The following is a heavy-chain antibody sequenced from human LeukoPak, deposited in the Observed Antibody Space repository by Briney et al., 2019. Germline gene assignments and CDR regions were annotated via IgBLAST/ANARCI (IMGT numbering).Heavy chain of an antibody. Sequence: GGSLRLSCAASGFTFSSSWMNWVRQAPGKGLEWVAGISGNGVLTYYADSVKGRFTVSRDNSKNTLDLHLNGARAEDTAMYYCANSQGTIFGVVDYWGQGTLVTVSS. CDR1: GFTFSSSW. D-gene: IGHD3-3*01. CDR3: ANSQGTIFGVVDY. V-gene: IGHV3-23*01. CDR2: ISGNGVLT. J-gene: IGHJ4*02.